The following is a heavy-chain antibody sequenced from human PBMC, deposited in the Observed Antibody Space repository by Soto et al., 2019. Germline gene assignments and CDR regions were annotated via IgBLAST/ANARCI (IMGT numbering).Heavy chain of an antibody. CDR3: AKRRGYSGYDRSLYFDY. Sequence: GGSLRLSCAASGFTFSSYAMSWVRQAPGKGLEWVSAISGSGGSTYYADSVKGRFTISRDNSKNTLYLQMNSLRAEDTAVYYCAKRRGYSGYDRSLYFDYWGQGTLVTVSS. CDR2: ISGSGGST. V-gene: IGHV3-23*01. J-gene: IGHJ4*02. D-gene: IGHD5-12*01. CDR1: GFTFSSYA.